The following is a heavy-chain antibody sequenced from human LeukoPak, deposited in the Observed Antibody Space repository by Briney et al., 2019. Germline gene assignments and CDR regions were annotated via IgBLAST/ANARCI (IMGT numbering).Heavy chain of an antibody. D-gene: IGHD3-10*01. CDR1: GGSISTYY. V-gene: IGHV4-4*07. CDR2: IHRSGRS. Sequence: SETLSLTCSVSGGSISTYYWSWIRQPAGNALEWIGRIHRSGRSSYNPSLESRVTMSVDTSNNQFSLKLNSVTAADTAVYYCARGSGGGSGAYYKDHYYGMDVWGPGTTVTVS. J-gene: IGHJ6*02. CDR3: ARGSGGGSGAYYKDHYYGMDV.